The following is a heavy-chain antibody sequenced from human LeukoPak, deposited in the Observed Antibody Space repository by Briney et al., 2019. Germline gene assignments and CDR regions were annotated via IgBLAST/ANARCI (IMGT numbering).Heavy chain of an antibody. CDR1: GYTFTGYY. Sequence: ASVKVSCKASGYTFTGYYMHLVRQAPGQGLEWMGWINPNSGGTNYAQKFQGRVTMTRDTSISTAYMELSRLRSDDTAVYYCARANTYYDFWSPYWGQGTLVTVSS. CDR2: INPNSGGT. D-gene: IGHD3-3*01. CDR3: ARANTYYDFWSPY. V-gene: IGHV1-2*02. J-gene: IGHJ4*02.